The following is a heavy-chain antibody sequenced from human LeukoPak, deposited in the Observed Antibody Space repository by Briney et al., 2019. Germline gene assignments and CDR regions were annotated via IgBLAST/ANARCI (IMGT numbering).Heavy chain of an antibody. CDR3: ARGGGGSYYHLLDY. V-gene: IGHV3-21*01. CDR1: GFTFNRHT. CDR2: ISSSSSYI. Sequence: GGSLRLSCAASGFTFNRHTMHWVRQAPGKGLEWVSSISSSSSYIYYADSVKGRFTISRDNAKNSLYLQMNSLRAEDTAGYYCARGGGGSYYHLLDYWGQGTLVTVSS. D-gene: IGHD1-26*01. J-gene: IGHJ4*02.